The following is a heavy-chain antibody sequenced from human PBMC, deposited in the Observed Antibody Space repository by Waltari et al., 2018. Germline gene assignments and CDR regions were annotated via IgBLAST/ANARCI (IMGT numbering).Heavy chain of an antibody. CDR3: ARRVFRIAVAGSYYFDY. V-gene: IGHV4-59*08. CDR1: GGSISSYY. CDR2: IYYSGST. Sequence: QVQLQESGPGLVKPSETLSLTCTVSGGSISSYYWSWIRQPAGKGLEWIGSIYYSGSTYYNPSLKSRVTISVDTSKNQFSLKLSSVTAADTAVYYCARRVFRIAVAGSYYFDYWGQGTLVTVSS. J-gene: IGHJ4*02. D-gene: IGHD6-19*01.